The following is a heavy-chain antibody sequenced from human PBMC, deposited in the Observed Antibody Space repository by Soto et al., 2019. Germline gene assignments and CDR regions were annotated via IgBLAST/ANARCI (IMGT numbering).Heavy chain of an antibody. V-gene: IGHV3-23*01. Sequence: GGSLRLSCAASGFTFSSYAMSWVRQAPGKGLEWVSAISGSGGSTYYADSVKGRFTISRDNSKNTLYLQMNSLRAEDTAVYYCAKDFLLYYYDSSGSFDYWGQGTLVTVSS. CDR3: AKDFLLYYYDSSGSFDY. J-gene: IGHJ4*02. CDR1: GFTFSSYA. CDR2: ISGSGGST. D-gene: IGHD3-22*01.